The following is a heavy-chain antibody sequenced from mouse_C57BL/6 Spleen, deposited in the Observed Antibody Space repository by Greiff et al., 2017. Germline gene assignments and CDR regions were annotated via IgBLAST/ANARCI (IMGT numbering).Heavy chain of an antibody. V-gene: IGHV1-80*01. CDR3: ARGTFDY. D-gene: IGHD2-14*01. CDR2: IYPGDGDT. CDR1: GYAFSSYW. J-gene: IGHJ2*01. Sequence: VQLQQSGAELVKPGASVKISCKASGYAFSSYWMNWVKQRPGKGLEWIGKIYPGDGDTNYNVKFKGKATLTEDKSSITAYMQLSSLTSEYSAVYYCARGTFDYWGQGTTLTVSS.